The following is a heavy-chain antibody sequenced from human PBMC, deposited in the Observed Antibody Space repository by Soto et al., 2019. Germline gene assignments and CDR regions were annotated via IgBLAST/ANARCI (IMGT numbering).Heavy chain of an antibody. Sequence: QVQLQQWGAGLLKPSETLSLTCAVYGGSFSGYYWSWIRQPPGKGLEWIGEINHSGSTNYNPSLKSRVTTSVDTSKNQFSLKLSSVTAADTAVYYCARFRYSSGWYHWGQGTLVTVSS. CDR1: GGSFSGYY. J-gene: IGHJ5*02. CDR3: ARFRYSSGWYH. CDR2: INHSGST. V-gene: IGHV4-34*01. D-gene: IGHD6-19*01.